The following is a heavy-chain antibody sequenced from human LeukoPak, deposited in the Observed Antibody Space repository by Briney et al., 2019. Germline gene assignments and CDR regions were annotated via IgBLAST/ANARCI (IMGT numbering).Heavy chain of an antibody. CDR1: GGSISSYY. CDR2: IYYSGST. J-gene: IGHJ4*02. D-gene: IGHD6-19*01. V-gene: IGHV4-59*08. CDR3: ARQGSSSGWYGPSY. Sequence: SETLSLTCTVSGGSISSYYWSWIRQPPGKGLEWIGYIYYSGSTNYNPSLKSRVTISVDTSKNQFSLKLSSVTAADTAVYYCARQGSSSGWYGPSYWGQGTLVTVSS.